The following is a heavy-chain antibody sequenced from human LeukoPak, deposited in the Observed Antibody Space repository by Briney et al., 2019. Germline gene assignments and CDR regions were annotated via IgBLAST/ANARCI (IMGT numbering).Heavy chain of an antibody. Sequence: GGSLRLSCAASGFTFSSYAMSWVRQAPGKGLVWVSSISSSSSYIYYADSVKGRFTISRDNAKNSLYLQMNSLRAEDTALYYCAKDPGFAGSSWAIDYWGQGTLVTVSS. D-gene: IGHD6-13*01. J-gene: IGHJ4*02. CDR3: AKDPGFAGSSWAIDY. CDR2: ISSSSSYI. V-gene: IGHV3-21*04. CDR1: GFTFSSYA.